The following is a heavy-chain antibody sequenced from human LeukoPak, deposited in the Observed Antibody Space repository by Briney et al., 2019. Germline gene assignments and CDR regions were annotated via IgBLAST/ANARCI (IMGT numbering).Heavy chain of an antibody. Sequence: GSLRLSCAASGFTFSSYSMNWVRQAPGKGLEWVANIKQDGSEKYYVDSVKGRFTISRDNAKNSLYLQMNSLRAEDTAVYYCARLRITIFGVVISYYFDYWGQGTLVTVSS. CDR1: GFTFSSYS. D-gene: IGHD3-3*01. V-gene: IGHV3-7*01. J-gene: IGHJ4*02. CDR2: IKQDGSEK. CDR3: ARLRITIFGVVISYYFDY.